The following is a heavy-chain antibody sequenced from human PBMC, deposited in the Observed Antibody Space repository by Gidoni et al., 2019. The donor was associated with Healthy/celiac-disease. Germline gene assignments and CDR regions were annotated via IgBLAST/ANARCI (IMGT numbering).Heavy chain of an antibody. CDR3: ARKVRGHSSGRNYYYYYYMDV. CDR1: GGSFSGYH. J-gene: IGHJ6*03. Sequence: VQLPQGGAGMFKPSETRSHTCPVYGGSFSGYHRRRIRQPPGKGLDWIGEINHSGSTNYNPPLKSRVTISVDTSKNQFSLNLSSVTAADTAVYYCARKVRGHSSGRNYYYYYYMDVWGKGTTVTVSS. D-gene: IGHD3-22*01. V-gene: IGHV4-34*02. CDR2: INHSGST.